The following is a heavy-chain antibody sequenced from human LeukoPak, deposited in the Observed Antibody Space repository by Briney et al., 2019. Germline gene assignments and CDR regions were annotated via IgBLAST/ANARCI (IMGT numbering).Heavy chain of an antibody. CDR2: IHYSGSA. D-gene: IGHD6-13*01. CDR3: ARYSSSWATFDY. CDR1: NGPINTYQ. J-gene: IGHJ4*02. Sequence: SETLSLTCTVSNGPINTYQWSWIRQPPGKGLEWIGNIHYSGSANYNPSLKSRVTISVDTSKNQFSLKLSSVTAADTAVYYCARYSSSWATFDYWGQGTLVTVSS. V-gene: IGHV4-59*08.